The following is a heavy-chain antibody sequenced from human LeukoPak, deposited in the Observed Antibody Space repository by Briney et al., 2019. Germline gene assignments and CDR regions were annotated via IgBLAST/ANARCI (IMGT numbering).Heavy chain of an antibody. CDR2: IYYSGST. CDR1: GGSISSYY. CDR3: ARDEYYSGSGSYYSPPDAFDI. J-gene: IGHJ3*02. Sequence: SETLSLTCTVSGGSISSYYWGWIRQPPGKGLEWIGSIYYSGSTYYNPSLKSRVTISVDTSKNQFSLKLSSVTAADTAVYYCARDEYYSGSGSYYSPPDAFDIWGQGTMVTVSS. D-gene: IGHD3-10*01. V-gene: IGHV4-39*07.